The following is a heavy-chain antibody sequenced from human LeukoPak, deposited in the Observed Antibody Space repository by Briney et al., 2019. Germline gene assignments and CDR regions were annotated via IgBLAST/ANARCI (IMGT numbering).Heavy chain of an antibody. CDR1: GYTFASYS. J-gene: IGHJ5*02. V-gene: IGHV1-46*01. CDR2: ISPSGGST. Sequence: GASVKVSCEASGYTFASYSIHWVRQAPGQGLEWMGIISPSGGSTNYAQNFQGRVTMTRDTSTNTVYMELSSLRSEDTAVYYCARNPYSTSQHWFDPWGQGTLVTVSS. CDR3: ARNPYSTSQHWFDP. D-gene: IGHD6-6*01.